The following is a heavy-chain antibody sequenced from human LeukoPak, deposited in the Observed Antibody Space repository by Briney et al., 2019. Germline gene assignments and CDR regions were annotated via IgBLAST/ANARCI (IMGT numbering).Heavy chain of an antibody. CDR2: ISSSSSYI. CDR3: ARDATRYDILTGRLGGGLDY. Sequence: GGSLRLSCAASGFTFSSYSMNWVRQAPGKGLEWVSSISSSSSYIYYADSVKGRFTISRDNAKNSLYLQVNSLRAEDTAVYYCARDATRYDILTGRLGGGLDYWGQGTLVTVSS. J-gene: IGHJ4*02. CDR1: GFTFSSYS. D-gene: IGHD3-9*01. V-gene: IGHV3-21*01.